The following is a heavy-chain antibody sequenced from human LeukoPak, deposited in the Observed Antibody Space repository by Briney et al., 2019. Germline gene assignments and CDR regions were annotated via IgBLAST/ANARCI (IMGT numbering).Heavy chain of an antibody. Sequence: PGGSLRLSCAASGFTFSSYWMSWVRQAPGKGPEWVANIKQDGSEKYYVDSVKGRFTISRDNAKNSLYLQMNSLRAEDTAVYYCARGTNYGELEYFQHWGQGTLVTVSS. CDR1: GFTFSSYW. J-gene: IGHJ1*01. D-gene: IGHD4-17*01. V-gene: IGHV3-7*04. CDR3: ARGTNYGELEYFQH. CDR2: IKQDGSEK.